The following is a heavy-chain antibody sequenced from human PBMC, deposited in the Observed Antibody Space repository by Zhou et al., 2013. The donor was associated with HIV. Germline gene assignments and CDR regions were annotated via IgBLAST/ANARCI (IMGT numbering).Heavy chain of an antibody. CDR1: GGTFSSYA. V-gene: IGHV1-69*12. D-gene: IGHD4-4*01. CDR3: ARVRMTTVNGRGYYYYYMDV. Sequence: QVQLVQSGAEVKKPGSSVKVSCKASGGTFSSYAISWVRQAPGQGLEWMGGIIPIFGTANYAQKFQGRVTITADESTSTAYMELSSLRSEDTAVYYCARVRMTTVNGRGYYYYYMDVWGQRDHGHRLL. J-gene: IGHJ6*03. CDR2: IIPIFGTA.